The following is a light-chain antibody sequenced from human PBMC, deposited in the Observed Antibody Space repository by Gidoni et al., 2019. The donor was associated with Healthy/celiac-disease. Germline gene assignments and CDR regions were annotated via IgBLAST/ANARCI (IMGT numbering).Light chain of an antibody. CDR3: QQYGSSPFT. V-gene: IGKV3-20*01. J-gene: IGKJ3*01. CDR2: GAS. Sequence: IVLTQSPGTLSLSPGERATLPCRASQSVSSSYLAWYRQKPGQAPRLLIYGASSRATGIPDRFSGSGSGTDFTLTISRLEPEDFAVYYCQQYGSSPFTFGPGTKVDIK. CDR1: QSVSSSY.